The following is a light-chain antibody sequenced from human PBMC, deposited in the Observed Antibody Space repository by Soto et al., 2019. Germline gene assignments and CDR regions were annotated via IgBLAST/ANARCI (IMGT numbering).Light chain of an antibody. V-gene: IGKV3-11*01. Sequence: EIVLTQSPGTLSLSPGERATLSCRARQSVSSSLAWFQQKPGQAPRLFISDAYNRATGIPDRFGGSGYGTDYTLTISSREPEDFAVCYCQQRSNRTQGFTFGPGTKVHIK. CDR3: QQRSNRTQGFT. J-gene: IGKJ3*01. CDR2: DAY. CDR1: QSVSSS.